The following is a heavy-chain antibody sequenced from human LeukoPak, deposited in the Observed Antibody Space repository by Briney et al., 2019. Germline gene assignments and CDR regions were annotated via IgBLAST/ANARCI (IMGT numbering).Heavy chain of an antibody. D-gene: IGHD1-26*01. V-gene: IGHV3-74*01. J-gene: IGHJ4*02. CDR2: INSDGSST. CDR3: ASGYEGGSYGWWAYYFDY. Sequence: GGSLRLSCAASGFTFSSYWMHWVRQAPGKGLVWVSRINSDGSSTSYADSVKGRFTISRDNAKNSLYLQMNSLRAEDTAVYYCASGYEGGSYGWWAYYFDYWGQGTLVTVSS. CDR1: GFTFSSYW.